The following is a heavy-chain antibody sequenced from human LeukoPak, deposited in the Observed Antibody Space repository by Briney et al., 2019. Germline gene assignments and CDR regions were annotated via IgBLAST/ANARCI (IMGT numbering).Heavy chain of an antibody. V-gene: IGHV3-21*01. Sequence: GGSLRLSCAASGFTFSSYSMNWVRQAPGKGLGWVSSISSSSSYIYYADSVKGRFTISRDNAKNSLYLQMNSLRAEDTAVYYCARDHDYYDSSGTPDYWGQGTLVTVSS. CDR3: ARDHDYYDSSGTPDY. J-gene: IGHJ4*02. D-gene: IGHD3-22*01. CDR2: ISSSSSYI. CDR1: GFTFSSYS.